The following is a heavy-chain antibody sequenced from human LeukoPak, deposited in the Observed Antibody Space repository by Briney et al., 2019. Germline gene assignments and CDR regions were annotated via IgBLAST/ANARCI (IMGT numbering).Heavy chain of an antibody. J-gene: IGHJ3*02. CDR1: GGTISSYY. CDR3: ATKSCGQASEI. CDR2: IYYSGST. V-gene: IGHV4-59*01. D-gene: IGHD2-21*01. Sequence: PSETLSLTCAVSGGTISSYYWSWIRQPPGKGLEWIGYIYYSGSTNYNPSLKSRVTISVDTSKNQFSLKLSSVTAADTAVYYCATKSCGQASEIWGQGTMVTVSS.